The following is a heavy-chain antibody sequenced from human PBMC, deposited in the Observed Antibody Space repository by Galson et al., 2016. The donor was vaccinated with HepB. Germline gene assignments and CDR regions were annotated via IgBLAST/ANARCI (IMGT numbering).Heavy chain of an antibody. J-gene: IGHJ2*01. CDR2: ISAYNDKT. Sequence: SVKVSCTASDYTLTSYGITWVRQAPGQGLEWMGWISAYNDKTDYAQKLKGRVTMTTDTSTNTAYMELRSLRSDDTAVYYCARVRDSSGWYQIRYFDLWGRGTLVTVSS. D-gene: IGHD6-19*01. CDR1: DYTLTSYG. CDR3: ARVRDSSGWYQIRYFDL. V-gene: IGHV1-18*01.